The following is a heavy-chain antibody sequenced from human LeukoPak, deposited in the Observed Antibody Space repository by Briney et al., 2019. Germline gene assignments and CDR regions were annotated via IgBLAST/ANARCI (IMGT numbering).Heavy chain of an antibody. Sequence: ASVKVSCKASGYTFTRYAMLWVRQGPGQRLEWMGWINAGNGNTKYSQKFQGRVTITRDTSASTAYMELSSLRSEDTAVYYCATDSDFWSGYYPDWGQGTLVTVSS. V-gene: IGHV1-3*01. J-gene: IGHJ4*02. CDR1: GYTFTRYA. CDR3: ATDSDFWSGYYPD. CDR2: INAGNGNT. D-gene: IGHD3-3*01.